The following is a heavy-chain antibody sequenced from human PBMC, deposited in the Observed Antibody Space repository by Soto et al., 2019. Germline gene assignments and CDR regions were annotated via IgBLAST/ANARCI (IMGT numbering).Heavy chain of an antibody. J-gene: IGHJ6*01. V-gene: IGHV3-23*01. Sequence: EVQLLESGGGLVQPGGSLRLSCAASGFTFSDYAMNWVRQAPGKGLEWGSFISGSSGNSTYYADSVKGRFTVSRDNSKPTLYPQLNSRRAEDKAVYYCATHPHWGGYYYNGMDVWGQGPTVTVSS. CDR3: ATHPHWGGYYYNGMDV. CDR1: GFTFSDYA. CDR2: ISGSSGNST. D-gene: IGHD7-27*01.